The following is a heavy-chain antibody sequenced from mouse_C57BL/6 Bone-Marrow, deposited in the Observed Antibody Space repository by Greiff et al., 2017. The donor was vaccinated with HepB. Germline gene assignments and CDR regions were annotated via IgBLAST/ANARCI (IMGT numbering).Heavy chain of an antibody. Sequence: EVQGVESGGGLVKPGGSLKLSCAASGFTFSSYAMSWVRQTPEKRLEWVATISDGGSYTYYPDNVKGRFTISRDNAKNNLYLQMSHLKSEDTAMYYCARGILRDWFAYWGQGTLVTVSA. CDR1: GFTFSSYA. D-gene: IGHD1-1*01. CDR3: ARGILRDWFAY. J-gene: IGHJ3*01. CDR2: ISDGGSYT. V-gene: IGHV5-4*01.